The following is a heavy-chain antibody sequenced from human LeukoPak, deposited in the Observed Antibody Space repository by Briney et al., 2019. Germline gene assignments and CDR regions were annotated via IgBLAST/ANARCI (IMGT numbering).Heavy chain of an antibody. CDR2: ISAYNGDT. CDR3: ARACLDGSGSPLWGYYYYYYMDV. J-gene: IGHJ6*03. D-gene: IGHD3-10*01. CDR1: GYTFNSYG. V-gene: IGHV1-18*01. Sequence: ASVKVSCKASGYTFNSYGISWVRQAPGQGLEWMGWISAYNGDTNYAQKLQGRVTMTTDTSTSTAYMELRSLRSDDTAVYYCARACLDGSGSPLWGYYYYYYMDVWGKGTTVTVSS.